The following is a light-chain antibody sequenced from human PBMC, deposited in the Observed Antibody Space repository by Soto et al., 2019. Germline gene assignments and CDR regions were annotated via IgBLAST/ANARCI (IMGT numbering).Light chain of an antibody. V-gene: IGLV2-11*01. J-gene: IGLJ2*01. Sequence: QSALTQPRSVSGSPGQSVTISCTGTSSDVGGYNSVSWYQQHPGKAPKLIIYDVSKRPSGVPDRFSGSKSGNTASLTISGLQPEDEADYYCCSYAGSYTFVVFGGGTKLTVL. CDR2: DVS. CDR1: SSDVGGYNS. CDR3: CSYAGSYTFVV.